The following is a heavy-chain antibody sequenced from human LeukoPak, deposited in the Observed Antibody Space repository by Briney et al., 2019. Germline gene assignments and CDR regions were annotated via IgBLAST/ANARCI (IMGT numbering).Heavy chain of an antibody. CDR3: VSTMTFDY. CDR1: GFTFSSYW. J-gene: IGHJ4*02. D-gene: IGHD3-22*01. Sequence: PGGSLRLSCAASGFTFSSYWMSWVRQAPGKGLEWVANINQDGSEKYYVDSVKGRFTISRDNAKNSLYLQMNSLRAEDTAVYFCVSTMTFDYWGQGTLVTVSS. V-gene: IGHV3-7*01. CDR2: INQDGSEK.